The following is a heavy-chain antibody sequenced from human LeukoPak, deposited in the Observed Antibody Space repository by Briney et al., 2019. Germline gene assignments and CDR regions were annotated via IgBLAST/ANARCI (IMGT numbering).Heavy chain of an antibody. CDR3: ARSRCSSISCASRGAFDI. Sequence: PSETLSLTCAVYGGSFSGYYWSWIRQPPGKGLEWIGEINHSGSTNYNPSLKSRVTISVDTSKNQFSLKLSSVTAADTAVYYCARSRCSSISCASRGAFDIWGQGTMVTVSS. CDR1: GGSFSGYY. CDR2: INHSGST. J-gene: IGHJ3*02. D-gene: IGHD2-2*01. V-gene: IGHV4-34*01.